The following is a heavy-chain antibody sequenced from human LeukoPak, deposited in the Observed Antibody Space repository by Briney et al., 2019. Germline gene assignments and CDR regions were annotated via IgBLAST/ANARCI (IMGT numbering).Heavy chain of an antibody. CDR1: GFNFASYA. V-gene: IGHV3-30*03. Sequence: SGGSLRLSCAASGFNFASYAMYWVRQAPGRGLEWVASISYDGRDKYYVDSVKGRFFISKDSSMSTLYLDMNSLRPEDTALYYCARDLYSRSPYFDVWGQGTLVTVYS. J-gene: IGHJ4*02. D-gene: IGHD2-21*01. CDR2: ISYDGRDK. CDR3: ARDLYSRSPYFDV.